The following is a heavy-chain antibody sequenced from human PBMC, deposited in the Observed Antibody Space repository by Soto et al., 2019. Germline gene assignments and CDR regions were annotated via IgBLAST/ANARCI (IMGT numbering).Heavy chain of an antibody. D-gene: IGHD2-15*01. Sequence: SETLSLTCTVSGGSISSYYWSWIRQPAGKGLEWIGRIYTSGSTNYNPSLKSRVTMSVDTSKNQFSLKLSSVTAADTAVYYCARDRVVVVAAPRDSWFDPWGQGTLVTVSS. CDR2: IYTSGST. CDR3: ARDRVVVVAAPRDSWFDP. J-gene: IGHJ5*02. CDR1: GGSISSYY. V-gene: IGHV4-4*07.